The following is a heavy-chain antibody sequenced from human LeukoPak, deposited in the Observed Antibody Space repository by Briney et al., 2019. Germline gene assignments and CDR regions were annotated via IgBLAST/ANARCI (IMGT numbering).Heavy chain of an antibody. CDR1: GFTSTTYY. CDR3: LWSGILFASNV. Sequence: ASVKVSCKASGFTSTTYYMHWVRQAPGQGLEWMGTIYSIGGSTNYAQNFQGRVTMTRDTSTNTVYMELRNLRSEDTAVYYCLWSGILFASNVWGQGTTVTVYS. V-gene: IGHV1-46*01. J-gene: IGHJ6*02. D-gene: IGHD3-3*01. CDR2: IYSIGGST.